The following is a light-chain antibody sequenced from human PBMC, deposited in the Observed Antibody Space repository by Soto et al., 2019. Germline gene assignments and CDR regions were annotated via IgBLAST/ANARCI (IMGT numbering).Light chain of an antibody. CDR1: SSDVGGYNR. CDR3: SSYTSSSTYV. J-gene: IGLJ1*01. Sequence: QSALTQPASVSGSPGQSFTISCTGTSSDVGGYNRVSWYRQPPGTAPKLMIYEVSSRPSGVPDRFSGSKSGNTASLTISGLQAEDEADYYCSSYTSSSTYVFGTGTQLTVL. V-gene: IGLV2-18*02. CDR2: EVS.